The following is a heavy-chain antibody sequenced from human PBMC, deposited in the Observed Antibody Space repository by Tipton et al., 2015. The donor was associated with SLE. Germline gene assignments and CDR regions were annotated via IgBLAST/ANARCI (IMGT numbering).Heavy chain of an antibody. CDR3: AKGAYDFWSGYYTGDWYFDL. V-gene: IGHV3-30*18. Sequence: SLRLSCAASGFTFSNYGMHWVRQAPSKGLEWVAVIWYDGSNKYYADSVKGRFTISRDNSKNTLYLQMNSLRAEDTAVYYCAKGAYDFWSGYYTGDWYFDLWGRGTLVTVSS. CDR2: IWYDGSNK. CDR1: GFTFSNYG. D-gene: IGHD3-3*01. J-gene: IGHJ2*01.